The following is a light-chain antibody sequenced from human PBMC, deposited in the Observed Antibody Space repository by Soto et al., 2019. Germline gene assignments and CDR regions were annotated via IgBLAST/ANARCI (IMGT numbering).Light chain of an antibody. CDR1: QSVNSNY. V-gene: IGKV3-20*01. J-gene: IGKJ2*01. Sequence: ETVLTQSPGTLSLSPGDRATLSCRASQSVNSNYLAWYPQIPGQAPRLLIYGVSNRATGIPDRFSGSGSGTDFTLTISRLEPEDFAMYYCQQYGNSRYTFGQGTKLEIK. CDR3: QQYGNSRYT. CDR2: GVS.